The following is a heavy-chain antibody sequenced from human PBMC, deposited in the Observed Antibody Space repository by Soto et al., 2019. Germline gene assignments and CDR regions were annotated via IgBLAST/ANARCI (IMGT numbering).Heavy chain of an antibody. CDR2: ISSSSSYI. V-gene: IGHV3-21*01. D-gene: IGHD5-18*01. Sequence: VSLRLSCAASGFTFSSYSMNWVRQAPGKGLEWVSSISSSSSYIYYADSVKGRFTISRDNAKNSLYLQMNRLRAEDTAVYYCARDVQLFRDGYSPYYFDYWGQGTMVTVSS. CDR3: ARDVQLFRDGYSPYYFDY. J-gene: IGHJ4*02. CDR1: GFTFSSYS.